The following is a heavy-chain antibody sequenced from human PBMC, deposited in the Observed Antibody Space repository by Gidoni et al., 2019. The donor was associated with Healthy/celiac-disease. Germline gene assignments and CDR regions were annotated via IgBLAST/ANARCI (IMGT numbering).Heavy chain of an antibody. CDR3: ARVGTRGDYYYGMDV. V-gene: IGHV3-33*01. J-gene: IGHJ6*02. CDR1: GFTFISYG. D-gene: IGHD7-27*01. CDR2: IWYDGSNK. Sequence: QVQLVESGGGVAQPGRSLSLSCAASGFTFISYGMHWVSPAPGKGLEWVAVIWYDGSNKYYADSVKGRFTISRDNSKNTLYLQMNSLRAEDTAVYYCARVGTRGDYYYGMDVWGQGTTVTVSS.